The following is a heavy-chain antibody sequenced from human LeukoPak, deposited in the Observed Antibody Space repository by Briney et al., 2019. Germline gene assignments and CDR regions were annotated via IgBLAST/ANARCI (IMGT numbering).Heavy chain of an antibody. CDR2: IYTSGST. V-gene: IGHV4-4*07. D-gene: IGHD3-10*01. Sequence: PSETPSLTCTVSGGSISSYYWSWIRQPAGKGLEWIGRIYTSGSTNYNPSLKSRVTMSVDTSKNQFSLKLSSVTAADTAVYYCARDLFYGSGSSDAFDIWGQGTMVTVSS. CDR1: GGSISSYY. J-gene: IGHJ3*02. CDR3: ARDLFYGSGSSDAFDI.